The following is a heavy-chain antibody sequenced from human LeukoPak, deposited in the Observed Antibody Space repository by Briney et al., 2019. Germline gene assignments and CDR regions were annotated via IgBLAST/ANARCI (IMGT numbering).Heavy chain of an antibody. V-gene: IGHV3-30-3*01. Sequence: GKSLRLSCAASGLPFSSYAMHWVRQAPGKGLEWVALISYDGSNKYYADSVKGRFTVSRDNSKSTLYLQMNSLRVEDTAVYYCAKGSIAAVGTGAFDIWGQGTMVTVSS. CDR3: AKGSIAAVGTGAFDI. D-gene: IGHD6-13*01. CDR2: ISYDGSNK. CDR1: GLPFSSYA. J-gene: IGHJ3*02.